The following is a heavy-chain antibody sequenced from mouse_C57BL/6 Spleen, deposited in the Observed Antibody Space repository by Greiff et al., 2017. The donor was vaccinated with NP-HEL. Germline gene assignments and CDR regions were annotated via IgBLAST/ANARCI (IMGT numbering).Heavy chain of an antibody. V-gene: IGHV1-82*01. D-gene: IGHD1-1*01. J-gene: IGHJ4*01. CDR2: IYPGDGDT. CDR3: ARGGIITTVVATRAMDY. Sequence: VMLVESGPELVKPGASVKISCKASGYAFSSSWMNWVKQRPGKGLEWIGRIYPGDGDTNYNGKFKGKATLTADKSSSTAYMQLSSLTSEDSAVYFCARGGIITTVVATRAMDYWGQGTSVTVSS. CDR1: GYAFSSSW.